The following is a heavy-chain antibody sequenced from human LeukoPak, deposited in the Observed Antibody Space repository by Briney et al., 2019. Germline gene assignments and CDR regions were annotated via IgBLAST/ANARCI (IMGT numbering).Heavy chain of an antibody. CDR2: ISGSGGST. CDR1: GFTFSSYA. Sequence: PGGSLRLSCAASGFTFSSYAMSWVRQAPGEGLEWVSAISGSGGSTYYADSVKGRFTISRDNSKNTLYLQMNSLRAEDTAVYYCAKTTVVTPPPFDAFDIWGQGTMVTVSS. V-gene: IGHV3-23*01. D-gene: IGHD4-23*01. J-gene: IGHJ3*02. CDR3: AKTTVVTPPPFDAFDI.